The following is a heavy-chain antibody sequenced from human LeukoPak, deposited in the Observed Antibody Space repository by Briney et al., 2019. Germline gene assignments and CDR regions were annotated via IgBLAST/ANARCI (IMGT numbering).Heavy chain of an antibody. CDR2: IYYSGST. Sequence: PSETLSLTCTVSGGSISSDYWSWIRQPPGKGLEWIGYIYYSGSTNYNPSLKSRVTISVDTSKNQFSLKLSSVTAADTAVYYCARAAAAGTRYNWFDPWGQGTLVTVSS. V-gene: IGHV4-59*08. CDR3: ARAAAAGTRYNWFDP. D-gene: IGHD6-13*01. J-gene: IGHJ5*02. CDR1: GGSISSDY.